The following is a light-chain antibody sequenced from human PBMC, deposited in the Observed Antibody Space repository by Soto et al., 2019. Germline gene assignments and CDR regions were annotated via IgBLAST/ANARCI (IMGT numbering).Light chain of an antibody. CDR1: SSDVGGYNY. V-gene: IGLV2-14*01. CDR2: EVS. Sequence: QSALTQPASVSGSPGQSITISCTGTSSDVGGYNYVSWYQQHPGKAPKLMIYEVSNRPSGVSNRFSGSKSGNTASLTISGVQAEDEADYYCSSYTSSSTLGYVVFGGGTKLTVL. J-gene: IGLJ2*01. CDR3: SSYTSSSTLGYVV.